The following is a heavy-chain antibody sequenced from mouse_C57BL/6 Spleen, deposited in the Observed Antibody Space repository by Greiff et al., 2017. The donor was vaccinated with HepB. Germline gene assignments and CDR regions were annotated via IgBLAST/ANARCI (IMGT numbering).Heavy chain of an antibody. CDR3: ARVYGYDRGWFAY. J-gene: IGHJ3*01. CDR1: GFTFSSYG. D-gene: IGHD2-2*01. Sequence: EVQVVESGGDLVKPGGSLKLSCAASGFTFSSYGMSWVRQTPDKRLEWVATISSGGSYTYYPDSVKGRFTISRDNAKNTLYLQMSSLKSEDTAMYYCARVYGYDRGWFAYWGQGTLVTVSA. CDR2: ISSGGSYT. V-gene: IGHV5-6*01.